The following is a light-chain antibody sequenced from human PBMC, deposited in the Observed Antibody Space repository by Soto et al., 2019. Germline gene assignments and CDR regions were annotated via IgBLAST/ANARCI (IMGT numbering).Light chain of an antibody. CDR2: GNN. CDR1: SSNIGAGYD. CDR3: QSYDTSLSGWV. Sequence: QSVLTQPPSVSGAPGQRVTISCTGSSSNIGAGYDVHWYQHLPGTAPKLLIYGNNNRPSGVPDRFSGSKSGTSASLAITGLQAEDEADYYCQSYDTSLSGWVFGGGTKLTVL. J-gene: IGLJ3*02. V-gene: IGLV1-40*01.